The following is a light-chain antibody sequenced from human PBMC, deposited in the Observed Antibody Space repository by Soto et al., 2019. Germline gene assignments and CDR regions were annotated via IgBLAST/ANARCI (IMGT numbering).Light chain of an antibody. CDR3: QQYGT. J-gene: IGKJ3*01. V-gene: IGKV3-20*01. CDR1: QSVSSSY. CDR2: GAS. Sequence: IVLTQSPGTLFLSPGERATLSCRASQSVSSSYLAWDQQKPGQXPRLLIYGASSRATGIPDRFSGSGSGTDFTLTISRLEPEDFAVYYCQQYGTFGPGTKVDIK.